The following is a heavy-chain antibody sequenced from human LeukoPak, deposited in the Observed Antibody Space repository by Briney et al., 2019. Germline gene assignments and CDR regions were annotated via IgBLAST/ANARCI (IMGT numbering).Heavy chain of an antibody. CDR2: ISGSGGST. V-gene: IGHV3-23*01. D-gene: IGHD6-19*01. CDR3: AKDGLYSSGWPLGWFDP. CDR1: GFTFSSYA. Sequence: GGSLRLSCAASGFTFSSYAMSWVRQAPGKGLEWVSAISGSGGSTYYADSVKGRFTISRDNSKNTLYLQMNSLRAEDTAVYYCAKDGLYSSGWPLGWFDPWGQGTLVTVSS. J-gene: IGHJ5*02.